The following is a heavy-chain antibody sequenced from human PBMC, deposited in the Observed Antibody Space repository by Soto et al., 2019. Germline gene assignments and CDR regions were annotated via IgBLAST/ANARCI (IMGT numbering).Heavy chain of an antibody. D-gene: IGHD6-6*01. J-gene: IGHJ6*02. Sequence: QPQLQESGPGLVKPSETKSLTCTVSGRAISSISYYWGRVHQPPGKGLEWIGSTHYSGSTYYNPSLKIRITLSVDTTKIQSSLTVSSVIAADTAVYCCAGQQLVDYCYSRNIWSPWTTVTV. CDR3: AGQQLVDYCYSRNI. CDR2: THYSGST. V-gene: IGHV4-39*01. CDR1: GRAISSISYY.